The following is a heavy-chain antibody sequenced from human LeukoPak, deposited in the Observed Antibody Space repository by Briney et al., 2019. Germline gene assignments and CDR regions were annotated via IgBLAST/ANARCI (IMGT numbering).Heavy chain of an antibody. J-gene: IGHJ4*02. Sequence: GGSLRLSCAASGFTFSSYAMHWVRQAPGKGLEWVAVISYDGSNKYYADSVKGRFTISRDNSKNTLYLQMNSLRAEDTAVYYCARDGMVVPAAIHGYLDYWGQGTLVTVSS. V-gene: IGHV3-30-3*01. CDR1: GFTFSSYA. CDR3: ARDGMVVPAAIHGYLDY. CDR2: ISYDGSNK. D-gene: IGHD2-2*01.